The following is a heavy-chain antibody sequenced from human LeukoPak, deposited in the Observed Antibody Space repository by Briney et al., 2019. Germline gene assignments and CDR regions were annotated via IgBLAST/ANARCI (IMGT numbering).Heavy chain of an antibody. J-gene: IGHJ5*02. Sequence: ASVKVSCKVSGYTLTELSIHWVRQAPGKGLEWMGGFDPEDDETIYAQKFQGRVTMTEDTSTDTAYMELSSLRSADTAVYYCAMGAVAGTLVWFDHWGQGTLVTVSS. CDR1: GYTLTELS. CDR2: FDPEDDET. D-gene: IGHD6-19*01. CDR3: AMGAVAGTLVWFDH. V-gene: IGHV1-24*01.